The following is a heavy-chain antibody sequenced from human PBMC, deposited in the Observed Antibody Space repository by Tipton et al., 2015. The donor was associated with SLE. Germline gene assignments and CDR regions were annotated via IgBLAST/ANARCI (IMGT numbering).Heavy chain of an antibody. Sequence: RSLRLSCAASFFTFSTYTMHWVRQAPGQGLEWVALISSDGSAKYYADSVKGRFTISRDSSKNTLYLQVNSLRPEDTAVYYCAAERIVGATSFDYWGQGTLVTVSS. J-gene: IGHJ4*02. CDR3: AAERIVGATSFDY. CDR1: FFTFSTYT. D-gene: IGHD1-26*01. V-gene: IGHV3-30*04. CDR2: ISSDGSAK.